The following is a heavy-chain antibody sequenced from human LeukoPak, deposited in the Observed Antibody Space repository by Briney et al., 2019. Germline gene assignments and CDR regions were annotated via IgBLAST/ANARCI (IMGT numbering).Heavy chain of an antibody. D-gene: IGHD3-10*01. CDR2: INPSGGST. Sequence: ASVKVSCKASGYTFTSYYMHWVRQAPGQGLEWTGIINPSGGSTSYAQKFQGRVTMTRDTSTSTVYMELSSLRSEDTAVYYCARFSYYYGSGSYLDVWGQGTTVTVSS. V-gene: IGHV1-46*01. CDR3: ARFSYYYGSGSYLDV. CDR1: GYTFTSYY. J-gene: IGHJ6*02.